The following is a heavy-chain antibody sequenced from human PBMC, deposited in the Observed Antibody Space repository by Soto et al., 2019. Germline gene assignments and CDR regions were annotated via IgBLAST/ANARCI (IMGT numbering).Heavy chain of an antibody. CDR3: ARNVRCGSGSYLYFYYGMDV. D-gene: IGHD3-10*01. CDR2: IYYSGST. CDR1: GGSISSGGYY. V-gene: IGHV4-31*03. Sequence: SETLSLTYTVSGGSISSGGYYWSWIRRHPGKGLEWIGYIYYSGSTYYNPSLMSRVTISVDTSKNQFSLKLSSVTAADTAVYYCARNVRCGSGSYLYFYYGMDVWGQGTTVTVSS. J-gene: IGHJ6*02.